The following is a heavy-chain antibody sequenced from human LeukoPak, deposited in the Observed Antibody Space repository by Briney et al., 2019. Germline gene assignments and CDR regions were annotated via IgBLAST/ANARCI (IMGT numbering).Heavy chain of an antibody. D-gene: IGHD3-22*01. CDR3: ARSNYYDSSGYN. V-gene: IGHV4-34*01. J-gene: IGHJ4*02. Sequence: SETLSLTCAVYGGSFSGYYWSWIRQPPGKGLEWIGEINHSGSTNYNPSLKSRVTISVDTSKNQFSLKLSSVTAADTAVYYCARSNYYDSSGYNWGQGTLVTVSS. CDR1: GGSFSGYY. CDR2: INHSGST.